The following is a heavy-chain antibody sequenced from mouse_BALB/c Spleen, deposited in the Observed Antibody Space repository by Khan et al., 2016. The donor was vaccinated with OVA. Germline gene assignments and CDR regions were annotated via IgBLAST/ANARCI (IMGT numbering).Heavy chain of an antibody. CDR1: GYTFTSYT. CDR3: VSDGAYHRNDDWFAY. D-gene: IGHD2-14*01. V-gene: IGHV1-4*01. Sequence: QVQLQQSGAELARPGASVKMSCKASGYTFTSYTIHWIKKRPGQGLEWIGYINPSNGYTNYNQKFKDKATLTTDKSSTTAYLQLRSMTSDDSAVYNCVSDGAYHRNDDWFAYWGQGTLVTVSA. J-gene: IGHJ3*01. CDR2: INPSNGYT.